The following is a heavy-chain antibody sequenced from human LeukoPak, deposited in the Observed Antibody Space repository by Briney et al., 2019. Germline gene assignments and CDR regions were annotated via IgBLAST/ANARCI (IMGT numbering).Heavy chain of an antibody. V-gene: IGHV3-74*01. Sequence: GGSLRLSCAASGFTFSSYWMHWVRQAPGKGLVWVSRINSDGSSTRYADSVKGRFTISRDNSKNTLYLQMNSLRAEDTAVYYCAKDPLWFGELLRFDPWGQGTLVTVSS. CDR2: INSDGSST. D-gene: IGHD3-10*01. J-gene: IGHJ5*02. CDR3: AKDPLWFGELLRFDP. CDR1: GFTFSSYW.